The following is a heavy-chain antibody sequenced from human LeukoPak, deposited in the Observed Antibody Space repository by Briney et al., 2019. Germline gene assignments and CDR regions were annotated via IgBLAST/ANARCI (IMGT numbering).Heavy chain of an antibody. CDR2: IYYSGST. CDR1: GGSISSYY. D-gene: IGHD1-26*01. J-gene: IGHJ4*02. Sequence: SETLSLTCTVSGGSISSYYWSWIRQPPGKGLEWIGYIYYSGSTNYNPSLKSRVTISVDTSKNQFSLKLSSVTAADTAVYYCAKDTAPVWELPGPGYWGQGTLVTVSS. CDR3: AKDTAPVWELPGPGY. V-gene: IGHV4-59*01.